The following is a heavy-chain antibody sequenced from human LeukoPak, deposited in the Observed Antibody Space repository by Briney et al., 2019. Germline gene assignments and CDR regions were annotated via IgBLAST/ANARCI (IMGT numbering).Heavy chain of an antibody. CDR3: ASRSSIWSGYQDTLYYFDS. J-gene: IGHJ4*02. CDR2: IYYSGST. V-gene: IGHV4-59*01. D-gene: IGHD3-3*01. CDR1: GGSISSYY. Sequence: SETLSLICTVSGGSISSYYRSWIRQPPGKRLEWIGHIYYSGSTNYNPSLKSRVTISVDTSKNQFSLKLSSVTAADTAVYYCASRSSIWSGYQDTLYYFDSWGQGTLVTVSS.